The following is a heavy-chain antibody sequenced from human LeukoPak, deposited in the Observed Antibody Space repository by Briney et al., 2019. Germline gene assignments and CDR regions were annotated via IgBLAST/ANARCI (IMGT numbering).Heavy chain of an antibody. D-gene: IGHD5-12*01. CDR1: GGSITNYY. J-gene: IGHJ4*02. Sequence: SETLSLSCTVSGGSITNYYWNWIRQPPGKGLEWIGYIYYSGSTNYNPSLKSRVTISVDTSKNQFALRLTSVSAADTAVYYCARGFDSKSTYFDYWGQGTLLTVSS. V-gene: IGHV4-59*01. CDR2: IYYSGST. CDR3: ARGFDSKSTYFDY.